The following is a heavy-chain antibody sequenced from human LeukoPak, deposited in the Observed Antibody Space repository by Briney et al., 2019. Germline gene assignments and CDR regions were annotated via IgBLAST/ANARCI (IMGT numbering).Heavy chain of an antibody. D-gene: IGHD1-26*01. J-gene: IGHJ4*02. CDR1: GYTFTGHY. V-gene: IGHV1-46*03. Sequence: ASVKVSCKASGYTFTGHYMHWVRQAPGQGLEWMGIINPSGGSTSYAQKFQGRVTMTRDTSTSTVYMELSSLRSEDTAVYYCAIVGATILDYWGQGTLVTVSS. CDR2: INPSGGST. CDR3: AIVGATILDY.